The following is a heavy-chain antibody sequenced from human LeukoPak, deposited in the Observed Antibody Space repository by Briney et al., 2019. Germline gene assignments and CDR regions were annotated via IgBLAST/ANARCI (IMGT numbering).Heavy chain of an antibody. D-gene: IGHD3-9*01. CDR1: GFTVSGNY. CDR3: VRERRRDVLISSYYFDY. J-gene: IGHJ4*02. Sequence: GGSLRLSCAASGFTVSGNYMSWVRQAPGKGLEWVSVIYTGDSTYYADSVKGRFTISRDNSKNTLYLQMNSLRAEDTAVYYCVRERRRDVLISSYYFDYWGQGTLVTVSS. CDR2: IYTGDST. V-gene: IGHV3-66*02.